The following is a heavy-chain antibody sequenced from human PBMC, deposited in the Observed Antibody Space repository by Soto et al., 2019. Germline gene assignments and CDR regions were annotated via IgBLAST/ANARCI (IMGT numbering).Heavy chain of an antibody. J-gene: IGHJ5*02. V-gene: IGHV3-23*01. Sequence: QPGGSLRLSCAASGFTFSSYAMSWVRQAPGKGLEWVSAISGSGGSTYYADSVKGRFTISRDNSKNTLYLQMNSLRAEDTAVYYCAKGSPSLRFLANWFDPWGQGTLVTVSS. D-gene: IGHD3-3*01. CDR1: GFTFSSYA. CDR2: ISGSGGST. CDR3: AKGSPSLRFLANWFDP.